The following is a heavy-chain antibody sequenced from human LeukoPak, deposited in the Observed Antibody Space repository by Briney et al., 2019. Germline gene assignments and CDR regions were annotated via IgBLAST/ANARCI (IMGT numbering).Heavy chain of an antibody. CDR3: ARGGQWLPKYFQH. D-gene: IGHD6-19*01. J-gene: IGHJ1*01. Sequence: SETLSLTCTVSGDSIGSSNYYWGWIRQPPGKGLEWIATIYYNGATQYNPSLKSRVTMSVDTSQNQFSLKLSSVTAADTAVYYCARGGQWLPKYFQHWGQGTLVTVSS. V-gene: IGHV4-39*07. CDR2: IYYNGAT. CDR1: GDSIGSSNYY.